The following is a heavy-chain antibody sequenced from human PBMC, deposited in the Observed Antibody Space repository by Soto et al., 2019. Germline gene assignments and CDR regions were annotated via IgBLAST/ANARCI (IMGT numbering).Heavy chain of an antibody. CDR3: ARQIYDSDTGPNFQYYFDS. CDR1: GYSFAGYW. D-gene: IGHD3-22*01. J-gene: IGHJ4*02. V-gene: IGHV5-10-1*01. Sequence: GESLKISCKGSGYSFAGYWITWVRQKPGKGLEWMGRIDPSDSQTYYSPSFRGHVTISVTKSITTVFLQWSSLRASDTAMYYCARQIYDSDTGPNFQYYFDSWGQGTPITVSS. CDR2: IDPSDSQT.